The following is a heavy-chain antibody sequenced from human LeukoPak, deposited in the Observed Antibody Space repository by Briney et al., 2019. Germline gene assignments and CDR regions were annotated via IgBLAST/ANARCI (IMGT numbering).Heavy chain of an antibody. D-gene: IGHD2-2*03. CDR3: ARPTLDEHYYMDV. CDR2: IYPGDSDT. V-gene: IGHV5-51*01. CDR1: GYSFTSYW. Sequence: HGESLKISCKGSGYSFTSYWIGWVRQMPGKGLEWMGIIYPGDSDTRYSPSFQGQVTISADKSISTAYLQWSSLKASDTAMYYCARPTLDEHYYMDVWGKGTTVTVSS. J-gene: IGHJ6*03.